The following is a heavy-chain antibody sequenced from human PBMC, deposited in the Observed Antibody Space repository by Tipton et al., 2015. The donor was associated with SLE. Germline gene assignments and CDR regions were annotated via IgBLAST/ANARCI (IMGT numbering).Heavy chain of an antibody. V-gene: IGHV4-39*07. Sequence: TLSLTCTVSGGSISTSSYYWGWIRQPPGKGLEWIGNVYYTGSTFYNPSLKSRVTLSVDTSKNQFSLKLSSVTAADTAVYYCATLDASGSYPFDYWGQGTRVTVSS. CDR1: GGSISTSSYY. J-gene: IGHJ4*02. CDR2: VYYTGST. CDR3: ATLDASGSYPFDY. D-gene: IGHD3-10*01.